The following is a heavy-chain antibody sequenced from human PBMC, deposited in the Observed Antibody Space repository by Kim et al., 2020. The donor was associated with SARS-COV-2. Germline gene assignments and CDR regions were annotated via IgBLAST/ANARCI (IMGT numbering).Heavy chain of an antibody. J-gene: IGHJ3*02. CDR2: ISAYNGNT. D-gene: IGHD3-10*01. V-gene: IGHV1-18*04. CDR3: ARSELLWFGELSEQAFDS. Sequence: ASVKVSCKASGYTFTSYGISWVRQAPGQGLEWMGWISAYNGNTNYAQKLQGRVTMTTDTSTSTAYMELRSLRSDDTAVYYCARSELLWFGELSEQAFDSWGKGTMVTVSS. CDR1: GYTFTSYG.